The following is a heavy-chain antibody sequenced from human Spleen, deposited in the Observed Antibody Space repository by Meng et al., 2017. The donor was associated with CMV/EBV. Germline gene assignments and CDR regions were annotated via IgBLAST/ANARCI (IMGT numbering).Heavy chain of an antibody. V-gene: IGHV1-2*02. D-gene: IGHD6-13*01. CDR2: INPNSGGT. Sequence: ASVKVSCKASGYTFTGYYMHWVRQAPGQGLEWMGWINPNSGGTNYAQKFQGRVTMTRDTSISTAYMELSRLRSEDTAVYYCASVGSSWSYYYGMDVWGQGTTVTVSS. CDR3: ASVGSSWSYYYGMDV. CDR1: GYTFTGYY. J-gene: IGHJ6*02.